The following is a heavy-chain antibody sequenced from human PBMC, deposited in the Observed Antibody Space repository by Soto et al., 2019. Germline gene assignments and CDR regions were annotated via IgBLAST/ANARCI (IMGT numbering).Heavy chain of an antibody. V-gene: IGHV1-3*01. Sequence: ASVKVSCKASGYTFTSYAMHWVRQAPGQRLEWMGWINAGNGNTKYSQKFQGRVTITRDTSASTAYMELSSLRSEDTAVYYCARVPSSSYHYFDYWGQGTLVTVSS. CDR3: ARVPSSSYHYFDY. D-gene: IGHD2-2*01. J-gene: IGHJ4*02. CDR2: INAGNGNT. CDR1: GYTFTSYA.